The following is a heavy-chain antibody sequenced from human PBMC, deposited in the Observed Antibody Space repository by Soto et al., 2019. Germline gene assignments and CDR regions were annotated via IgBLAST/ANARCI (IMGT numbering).Heavy chain of an antibody. CDR1: GGFISSGGYY. CDR3: ARVAGYRPYNWFDP. V-gene: IGHV4-31*03. J-gene: IGHJ5*02. CDR2: IYYSGST. Sequence: SETLSLTCTVSGGFISSGGYYWSWIRQHPGKGLEWIGYIYYSGSTYYNPSLKSRVTISVDTSKNQFSLKLSSVTAADTAVYYCARVAGYRPYNWFDPWGQGTLVTVSS. D-gene: IGHD3-9*01.